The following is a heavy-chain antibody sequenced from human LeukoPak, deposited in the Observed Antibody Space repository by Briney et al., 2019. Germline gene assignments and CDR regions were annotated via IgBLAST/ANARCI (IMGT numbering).Heavy chain of an antibody. CDR2: ISYDGGNK. CDR3: AAMDTSHMTKFPGIDY. D-gene: IGHD5-18*01. V-gene: IGHV3-30*04. Sequence: GRSLRLSCAASGFSISGQAVHWVRQAPGKGLEWVAVISYDGGNKHYSDSVKGRFTVSRDNSKNTLYLQMQSLRPEDTAVYYCAAMDTSHMTKFPGIDYWGQGTLVTVSS. J-gene: IGHJ4*02. CDR1: GFSISGQA.